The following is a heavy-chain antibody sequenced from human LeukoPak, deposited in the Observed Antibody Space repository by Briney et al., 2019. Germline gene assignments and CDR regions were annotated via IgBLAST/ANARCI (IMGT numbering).Heavy chain of an antibody. V-gene: IGHV5-51*01. CDR2: IYPGDSDT. Sequence: NHGKSLKISCKGSGYSFTSYWIGRVRPMPGKGLEWMGIIYPGDSDTRYSPSCQGQVTISADKSISTAYLQWSSLKASDTAMYYCARRSSSSSCFGYWGQGTLVTVSS. D-gene: IGHD6-6*01. J-gene: IGHJ4*02. CDR1: GYSFTSYW. CDR3: ARRSSSSSCFGY.